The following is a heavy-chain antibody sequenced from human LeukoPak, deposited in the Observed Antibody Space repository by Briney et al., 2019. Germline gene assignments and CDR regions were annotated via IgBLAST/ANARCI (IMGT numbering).Heavy chain of an antibody. J-gene: IGHJ4*02. D-gene: IGHD2-8*01. Sequence: PSETLSLTCNVSGVSISSGRYYWSWIRQPAGKGLEWIGRIYYGGSTYYNPSLKSRVTISVDTSKNQFSLKLSSVTAADTAVYYCARGSIVLTVYAYSLWGQGTLVTVSS. CDR3: ARGSIVLTVYAYSL. CDR2: IYYGGST. V-gene: IGHV4-39*07. CDR1: GVSISSGRYY.